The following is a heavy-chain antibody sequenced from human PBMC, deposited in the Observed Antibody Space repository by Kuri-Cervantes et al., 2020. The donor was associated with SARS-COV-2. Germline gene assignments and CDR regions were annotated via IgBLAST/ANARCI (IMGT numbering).Heavy chain of an antibody. Sequence: SETLSLTCTVSGGSISSGSYNWSWIRQPAGKGLEWIGRIYTNGSTNYNPSLKSRVTISVDTSKNQFSLKLSSVTAADTAVYYCASGGSSGYFNYWGQGTLVTVSS. CDR2: IYTNGST. CDR1: GGSISSGSYN. D-gene: IGHD3-22*01. CDR3: ASGGSSGYFNY. V-gene: IGHV4-61*02. J-gene: IGHJ4*02.